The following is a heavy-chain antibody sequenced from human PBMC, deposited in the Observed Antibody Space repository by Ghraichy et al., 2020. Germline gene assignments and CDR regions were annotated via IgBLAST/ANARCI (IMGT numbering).Heavy chain of an antibody. D-gene: IGHD1-14*01. Sequence: SQTLSLTCAISGDSVSSNSAAWNWIRPSPSRGLEWLGRTYYRSKWYNDYAVSVKSRITINPDTSKNQFSLQLNSVTPEDTAVYYCAREEPYYYYGMDVWGQGTTVTVSS. J-gene: IGHJ6*02. CDR1: GDSVSSNSAA. CDR2: TYYRSKWYN. CDR3: AREEPYYYYGMDV. V-gene: IGHV6-1*01.